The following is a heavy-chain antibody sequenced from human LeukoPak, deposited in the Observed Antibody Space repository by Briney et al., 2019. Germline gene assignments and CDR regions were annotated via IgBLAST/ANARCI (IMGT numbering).Heavy chain of an antibody. V-gene: IGHV4-4*09. J-gene: IGHJ3*02. CDR2: IYSRRSS. CDR3: ARQGAVDI. Sequence: SETLSLTCTLSGDSISSYYWSWIRQPPRKGLEWIGFIYSRRSSNYSPSLRSRVTTSVDMSKNQFSLRLRSVTAADTAVYYCARQGAVDIWGQGTMVIVSS. CDR1: GDSISSYY.